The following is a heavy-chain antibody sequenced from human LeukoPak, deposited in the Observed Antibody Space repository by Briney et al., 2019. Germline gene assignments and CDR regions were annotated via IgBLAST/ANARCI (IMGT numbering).Heavy chain of an antibody. Sequence: PGGSLRLSCVASGLPVSSYYMSWVRQTPGKGLEWVSVLYSGGTTYYPDSVKGRFTISRDNSKNTLYLQMNSLRAEDTAVYYCARGLLSGYDYAPFDYWGQGALVTVSS. D-gene: IGHD5-12*01. CDR3: ARGLLSGYDYAPFDY. CDR2: LYSGGTT. V-gene: IGHV3-66*01. J-gene: IGHJ4*02. CDR1: GLPVSSYY.